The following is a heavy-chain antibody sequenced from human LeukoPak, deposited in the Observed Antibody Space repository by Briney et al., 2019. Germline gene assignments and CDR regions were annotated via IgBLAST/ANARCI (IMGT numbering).Heavy chain of an antibody. CDR2: IKQDGSEK. CDR1: GFTFSTYW. D-gene: IGHD3-3*01. Sequence: GGSLRLSCAASGFTFSTYWMSWVRQAPGKGLEWVANIKQDGSEKYYVDSVKGRFTISRDNAKNSLYLQMNSLRAEDTAVYYCARGRTIDAFDIWGQGTMVTVSS. V-gene: IGHV3-7*01. J-gene: IGHJ3*02. CDR3: ARGRTIDAFDI.